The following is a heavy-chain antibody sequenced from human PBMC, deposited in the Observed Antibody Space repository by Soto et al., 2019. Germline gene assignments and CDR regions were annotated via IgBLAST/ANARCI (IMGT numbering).Heavy chain of an antibody. CDR2: ISGSGGST. D-gene: IGHD2-8*01. V-gene: IGHV3-23*01. Sequence: GGSLRLSCAASGFTFSSYAMSWVRQAPGKGLEWVSAISGSGGSTYYADSVKGRFTISRDNSKNTLYLQMNSLRAEDTAVYSCAKDPLGYCTNGVCYTVRNFDYWGQGTLVTVSS. CDR1: GFTFSSYA. CDR3: AKDPLGYCTNGVCYTVRNFDY. J-gene: IGHJ4*02.